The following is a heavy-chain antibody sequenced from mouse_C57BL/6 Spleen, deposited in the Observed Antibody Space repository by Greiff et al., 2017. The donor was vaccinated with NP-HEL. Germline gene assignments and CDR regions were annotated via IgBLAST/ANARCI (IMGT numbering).Heavy chain of an antibody. V-gene: IGHV5-6*01. CDR3: ARQLGRRAWFAY. Sequence: EVHLVESGGDLVKPGGSLKLSCAASGFTFSSYGMSWVRQTPDKRLEWVATISSGGSYTYYPDSVKGRFTISRDNAKNTLYLQMSSLKSEDTAMYYCARQLGRRAWFAYWGQGTLVTVSA. D-gene: IGHD4-1*01. J-gene: IGHJ3*01. CDR1: GFTFSSYG. CDR2: ISSGGSYT.